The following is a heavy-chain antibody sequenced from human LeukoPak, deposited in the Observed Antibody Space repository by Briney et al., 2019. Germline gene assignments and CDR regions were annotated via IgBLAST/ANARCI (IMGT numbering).Heavy chain of an antibody. J-gene: IGHJ4*02. CDR1: GGTFSSYA. CDR3: AREGDPESGYGSFGFDY. V-gene: IGHV1-69*13. CDR2: IIPIFGTA. Sequence: SVKVSCKASGGTFSSYAISWVRQAPGQGLEWMGGIIPIFGTANYAQKFQGRVTITADESTSTAYMELSSLRSEDTAVYYCAREGDPESGYGSFGFDYWGQGTLVTVSS. D-gene: IGHD5-12*01.